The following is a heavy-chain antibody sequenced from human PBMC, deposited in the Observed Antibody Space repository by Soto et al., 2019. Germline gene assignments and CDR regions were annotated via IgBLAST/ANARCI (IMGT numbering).Heavy chain of an antibody. CDR1: GFTFSSYA. D-gene: IGHD3-10*01. CDR2: ISGSGGST. CDR3: AKDSKNRRISLLGPVYGMDV. Sequence: GGSLRLSCAASGFTFSSYAMSWVRQAPGKGLEWVSAISGSGGSTYYADSVKGRFTISRDNSKNTLYLQMNSLRAEDTAVYYCAKDSKNRRISLLGPVYGMDVWGQGTTVTVSS. V-gene: IGHV3-23*01. J-gene: IGHJ6*02.